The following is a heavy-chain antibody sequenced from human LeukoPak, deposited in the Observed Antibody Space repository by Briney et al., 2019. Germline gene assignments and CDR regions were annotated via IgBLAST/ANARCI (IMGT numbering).Heavy chain of an antibody. CDR2: IYTSGST. Sequence: KTSQTLSLTCTVSGGSISSGSYYWSWIRQPAGKGLEWIGRIYTSGSTNYNPSLKSRVTISVDTSKNQLSLKLSSVTAADTAVYYCARARAVAGDVDYWGQGTLVTVSS. CDR1: GGSISSGSYY. J-gene: IGHJ4*02. CDR3: ARARAVAGDVDY. V-gene: IGHV4-61*02. D-gene: IGHD6-19*01.